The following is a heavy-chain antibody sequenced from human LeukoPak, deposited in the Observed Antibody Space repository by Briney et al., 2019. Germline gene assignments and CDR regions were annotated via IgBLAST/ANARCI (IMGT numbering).Heavy chain of an antibody. CDR2: ISRSSSTI. D-gene: IGHD4-17*01. CDR3: ARARGDYYAIEDY. Sequence: PGRSLRLSCAASGFTFSSYSMNWVRQAPGKGLEWVSYISRSSSTISYADSVKGRFTISRDNAKNSVYLQMNSLRDEDTAVYYCARARGDYYAIEDYWGQGTLVTVSS. CDR1: GFTFSSYS. J-gene: IGHJ4*02. V-gene: IGHV3-48*02.